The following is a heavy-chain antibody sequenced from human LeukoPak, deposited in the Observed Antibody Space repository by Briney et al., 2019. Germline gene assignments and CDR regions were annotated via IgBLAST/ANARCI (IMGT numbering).Heavy chain of an antibody. J-gene: IGHJ3*02. Sequence: GGSLRLSCAASRFIFSRFGMHWVRQAPGKGLEWVAVISYDGSNQYYADSVKGRFTISRDNSKNTLYLQMNSLRAEDTAVYYCARVGLWFGEPHAFDIWGQGTMVTVSS. V-gene: IGHV3-30*03. CDR1: RFIFSRFG. D-gene: IGHD3-10*01. CDR3: ARVGLWFGEPHAFDI. CDR2: ISYDGSNQ.